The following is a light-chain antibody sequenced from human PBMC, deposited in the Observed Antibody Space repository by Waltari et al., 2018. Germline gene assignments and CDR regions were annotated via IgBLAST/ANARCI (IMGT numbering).Light chain of an antibody. CDR3: CSFAGSSPHVL. Sequence: QSALTQPASVSGSPGQSITISCTGTSSDVGTYNLVSWYQHHPGKAPKLMIYESTKRPSGFSNLFSGSQSGNTASLTISGLQAEDEADYYCCSFAGSSPHVLLGGGTKLTVL. V-gene: IGLV2-23*01. CDR2: EST. CDR1: SSDVGTYNL. J-gene: IGLJ2*01.